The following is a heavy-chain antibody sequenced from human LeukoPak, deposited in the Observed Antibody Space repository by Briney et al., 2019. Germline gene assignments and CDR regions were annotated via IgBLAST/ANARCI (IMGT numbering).Heavy chain of an antibody. CDR2: ISYDGSNK. CDR3: ARDHYTAMVMYYFDY. J-gene: IGHJ4*02. CDR1: GFTFSSYA. D-gene: IGHD5-18*01. V-gene: IGHV3-30-3*01. Sequence: GGSLRLSCAASGFTFSSYAMHWVRQAPGKGLEWVAVISYDGSNKYYADSVKGRFTISRDNSKNTLYLQMNSLRAEDTAVYYCARDHYTAMVMYYFDYWGQGTLVTVSS.